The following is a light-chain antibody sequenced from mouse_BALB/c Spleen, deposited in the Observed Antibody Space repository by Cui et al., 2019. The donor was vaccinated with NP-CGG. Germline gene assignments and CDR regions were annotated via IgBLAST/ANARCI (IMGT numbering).Light chain of an antibody. CDR1: TGAVTTSNY. CDR2: GTN. V-gene: IGLV1*01. Sequence: QAVVTQESALTTSPGETVTLTCRSSTGAVTTSNYANWVQEKPDHLFTGLIGGTNNRAPGVPARFSGSLIGDKAALTITGAQTEDEAIYFWVLWYNNLWVFGGGTKLTVL. J-gene: IGLJ1*01. CDR3: VLWYNNLWV.